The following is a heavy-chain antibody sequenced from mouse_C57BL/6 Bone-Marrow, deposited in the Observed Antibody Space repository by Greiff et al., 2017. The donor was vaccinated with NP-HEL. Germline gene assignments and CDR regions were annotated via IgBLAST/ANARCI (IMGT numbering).Heavy chain of an antibody. CDR1: GYAFTNYL. J-gene: IGHJ2*01. CDR3: ARRVEAYYFDY. V-gene: IGHV1-54*01. D-gene: IGHD1-1*01. CDR2: INPGSGGT. Sequence: QVQLKESGAELVRPGTSVKVSCKASGYAFTNYLIEWVKQRPGQGLEWIGVINPGSGGTNYNEKFKGKATLTADKSSSTAYMQLSSLTSEDSAVYFCARRVEAYYFDYWGQGTTLTVSS.